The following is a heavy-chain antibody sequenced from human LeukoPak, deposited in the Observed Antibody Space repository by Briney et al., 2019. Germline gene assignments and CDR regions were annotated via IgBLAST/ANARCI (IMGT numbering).Heavy chain of an antibody. CDR2: INTKGET. CDR1: GVSMNAYQ. V-gene: IGHV4-4*09. Sequence: SETLSLTCTVSGVSMNAYQWNWVRQSPEKGLEWIGCINTKGETSYNPSLKSRVTTSVDTSKSQFSLRLTSVTAADTAVYYCATSNDAKIAPFDHWGQGAPVTVSS. J-gene: IGHJ4*02. CDR3: ATSNDAKIAPFDH. D-gene: IGHD2-21*01.